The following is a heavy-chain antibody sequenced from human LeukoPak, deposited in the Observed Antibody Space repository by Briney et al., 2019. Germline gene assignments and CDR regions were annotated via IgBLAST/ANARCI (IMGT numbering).Heavy chain of an antibody. CDR3: ARDLGGIYYIAY. J-gene: IGHJ4*02. CDR2: MNPDGSRI. D-gene: IGHD2-15*01. V-gene: IGHV3-74*01. CDR1: GFTFSRYW. Sequence: GGSLRLSCAASGFTFSRYWMHWVRQAPGKGLVCVSRMNPDGSRIDYADSVKGRFTISRDNSKNTVHLQMNSLRAADTALYFCARDLGGIYYIAYWGQGTLVTVSS.